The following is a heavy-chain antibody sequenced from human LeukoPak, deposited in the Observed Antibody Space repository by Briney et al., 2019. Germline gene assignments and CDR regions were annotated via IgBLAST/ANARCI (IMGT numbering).Heavy chain of an antibody. CDR3: ARGEGYCSGGSCYIWPPNSDY. V-gene: IGHV1-46*01. CDR2: INPSGGST. D-gene: IGHD2-15*01. J-gene: IGHJ4*02. CDR1: GYTFTSYY. Sequence: ASVKVSCKASGYTFTSYYMHWVRQAPGQGLEWMGIINPSGGSTSYAQKFQGRVTMTRGTSTSTVYMELSSLRSEDTAVYYCARGEGYCSGGSCYIWPPNSDYWGQGTLVTVSS.